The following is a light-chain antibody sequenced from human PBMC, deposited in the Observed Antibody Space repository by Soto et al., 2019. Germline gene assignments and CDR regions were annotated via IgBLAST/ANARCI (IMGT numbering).Light chain of an antibody. CDR2: SNS. V-gene: IGLV1-44*01. J-gene: IGLJ1*01. CDR3: AAWDDSLNGYV. CDR1: SSNIGINT. Sequence: QSVLTQPPSASGTPGQRVTISCSGSSSNIGINTVGWFQQLPGTAPKLLIYSNSQRPSGVPDRFSGPKSGTSASLAISGLQSEDEADFFCAAWDDSLNGYVFGTGTKLTVL.